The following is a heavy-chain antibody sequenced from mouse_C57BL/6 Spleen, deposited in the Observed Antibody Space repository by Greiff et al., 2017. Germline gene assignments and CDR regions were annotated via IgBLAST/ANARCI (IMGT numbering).Heavy chain of an antibody. V-gene: IGHV5-6*01. CDR2: ISSGGSYT. J-gene: IGHJ2*01. CDR1: GFTFSSYG. Sequence: EVQRVESGGDLVKPGGSLKLSCAASGFTFSSYGMSWVRQTPDKRLEWVATISSGGSYTYYPDSVKGRFTISRDNAKNTLYLQMSSLKSEDTAMYYCARQKRTSYSIVFDYWGQGTTLTVSS. CDR3: ARQKRTSYSIVFDY. D-gene: IGHD2-5*01.